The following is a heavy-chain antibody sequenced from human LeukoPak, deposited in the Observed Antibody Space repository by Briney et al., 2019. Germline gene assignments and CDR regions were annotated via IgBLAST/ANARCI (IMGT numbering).Heavy chain of an antibody. J-gene: IGHJ4*02. CDR3: AKGSAIQLWSSFDY. CDR1: GFIFSSYG. Sequence: PGGSLRLSCAASGFIFSSYGMHWVRQAPGKGLEWVAYIRSDGSNKDYADSVKGRFTISRDNSKNTLSLQMNSLRPEDTAVFYCAKGSAIQLWSSFDYWGQGSLVTVSS. V-gene: IGHV3-30*02. D-gene: IGHD5-18*01. CDR2: IRSDGSNK.